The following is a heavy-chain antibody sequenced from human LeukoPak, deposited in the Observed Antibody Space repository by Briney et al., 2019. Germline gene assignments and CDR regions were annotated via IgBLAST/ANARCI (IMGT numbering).Heavy chain of an antibody. V-gene: IGHV4-59*12. D-gene: IGHD2-8*01. CDR3: TRVVNGGHFDY. J-gene: IGHJ4*02. CDR1: GASINDYY. CDR2: VYHTGTS. Sequence: SETLSLTCSVSGASINDYYWTWIRQPPGKGLEWVGYVYHTGTSGYHPSLKSRVAMSLDTSKNQVSLKLRSVTAADTAVYFCTRVVNGGHFDYWGQGTLVTVSS.